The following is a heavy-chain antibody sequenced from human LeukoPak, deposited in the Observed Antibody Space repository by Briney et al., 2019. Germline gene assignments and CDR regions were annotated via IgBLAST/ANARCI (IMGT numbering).Heavy chain of an antibody. CDR2: INHSGST. D-gene: IGHD3-10*01. Sequence: SETLSLTCAVYGGSFSGYYWSWIRQPPGKGLEWIGEINHSGSTNYNPSLKSRVTISVDTFKNQFSLKLSSVTAADTAVYYCARGWSYSAFDYWGQGTLVTVSS. V-gene: IGHV4-34*01. CDR1: GGSFSGYY. CDR3: ARGWSYSAFDY. J-gene: IGHJ4*02.